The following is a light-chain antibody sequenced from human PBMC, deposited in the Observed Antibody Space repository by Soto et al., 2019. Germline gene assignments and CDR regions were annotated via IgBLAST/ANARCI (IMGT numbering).Light chain of an antibody. V-gene: IGLV2-14*01. CDR3: SSYTSSSTQV. J-gene: IGLJ1*01. CDR1: SSDVGGYNY. Sequence: QSALTQPASVSGSPGQSITISCTGTSSDVGGYNYVSWYQQHPGKAPKLMIYDVSNRPSGVSNRFSGSKSGNTASLTISGLQAEAEADYDCSSYTSSSTQVFGTGTKLTVL. CDR2: DVS.